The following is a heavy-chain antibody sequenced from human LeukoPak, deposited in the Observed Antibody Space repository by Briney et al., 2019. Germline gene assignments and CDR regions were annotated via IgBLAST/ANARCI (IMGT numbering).Heavy chain of an antibody. CDR3: ARALYHTFDY. CDR1: GYTFTSNY. V-gene: IGHV1-46*01. J-gene: IGHJ4*02. D-gene: IGHD2-2*01. Sequence: ASVKVSCKAFGYTFTSNYMHWVRQAPGQGPEWMGVISPSGGSTTYAQKFQGRVTLTRDMSTSTDYLELSSLRSEDTAVYYCARALYHTFDYWGQGTLVTVSS. CDR2: ISPSGGST.